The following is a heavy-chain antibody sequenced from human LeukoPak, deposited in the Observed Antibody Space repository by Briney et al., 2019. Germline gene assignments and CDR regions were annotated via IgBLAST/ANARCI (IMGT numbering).Heavy chain of an antibody. J-gene: IGHJ4*02. CDR1: GFTFSSYS. V-gene: IGHV3-21*01. Sequence: GGSLRLSCAASGFTFSSYSMNWVRQAPGKGLEWVSSISSSSSYIYYADSVKGRFTISRDNAKNSLYVQMNSLRAEDTAVYYCARDSCSSTSCYFDYWGQGTLVTVSS. D-gene: IGHD2-2*01. CDR2: ISSSSSYI. CDR3: ARDSCSSTSCYFDY.